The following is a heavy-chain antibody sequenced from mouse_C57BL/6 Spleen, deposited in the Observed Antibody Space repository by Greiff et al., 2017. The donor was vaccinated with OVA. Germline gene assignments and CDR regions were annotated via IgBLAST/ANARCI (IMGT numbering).Heavy chain of an antibody. CDR3: TTLYYSNWDY. CDR1: GFNIKDDY. CDR2: IDPENGDT. V-gene: IGHV14-4*01. Sequence: EVQLQQSGAELVRPGASVKLSCTASGFNIKDDYMHWVKQRPEQGLEWIGWIDPENGDTEYASKFQGKATITADTSSNTAYLQLSSLTSEDTAVYYCTTLYYSNWDYWGQGTTLTVSS. D-gene: IGHD2-5*01. J-gene: IGHJ2*01.